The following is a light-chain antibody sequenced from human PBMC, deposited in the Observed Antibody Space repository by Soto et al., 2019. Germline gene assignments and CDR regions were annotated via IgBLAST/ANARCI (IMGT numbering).Light chain of an antibody. CDR1: QSVSSN. CDR3: QQYNNWPPWT. J-gene: IGKJ1*01. Sequence: ESVLTKSAATLSLSPGERANLSCTASQSVSSNLAWYQQKPGQAPRLLIYGASTRATGIPARFSGSGSGTEFTLTISSLQSEDFAVYYCQQYNNWPPWTFGQGTKVDIK. V-gene: IGKV3-15*01. CDR2: GAS.